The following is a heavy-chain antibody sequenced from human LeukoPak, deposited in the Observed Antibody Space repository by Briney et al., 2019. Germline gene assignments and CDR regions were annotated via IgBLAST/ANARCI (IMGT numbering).Heavy chain of an antibody. J-gene: IGHJ4*02. CDR3: ARDRGRIVATLDLDY. CDR1: GFTFSDYA. V-gene: IGHV3-30*04. D-gene: IGHD5-12*01. CDR2: MSYDGSDK. Sequence: PGRSLRLSCAASGFTFSDYAMYWVRQAPGKGLEWVALMSYDGSDKYYADSVKGRFTISRDYSKNTLSLQMNSLRAEDTAVYYCARDRGRIVATLDLDYWGQGTLVTVSS.